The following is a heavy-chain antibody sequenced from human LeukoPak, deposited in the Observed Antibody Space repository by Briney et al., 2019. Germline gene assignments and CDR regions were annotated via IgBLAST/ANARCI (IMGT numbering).Heavy chain of an antibody. CDR1: GYTFTGYY. Sequence: ASVKVSCKASGYTFTGYYMHWVRQAPGQGLEGMGRINPNSCSTNYAQKFQRSVTMTRHTPNSTPHIALNRQISGHGPVYYCARRTGYNYYYMDVWGQGNTVTVSS. CDR3: ARRTGYNYYYMDV. CDR2: INPNSCST. J-gene: IGHJ6*03. V-gene: IGHV1-2*06. D-gene: IGHD3/OR15-3a*01.